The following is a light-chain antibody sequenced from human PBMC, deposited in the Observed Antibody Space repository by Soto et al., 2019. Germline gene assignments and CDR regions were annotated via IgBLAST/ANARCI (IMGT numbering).Light chain of an antibody. CDR2: AAY. J-gene: IGKJ1*01. CDR3: LQHYRYPRT. Sequence: DIQMTQSPSSLSASVGDRVTITCRASQVIRNDLGWYQQKPRKAPKRLIYAAYTLQSGVPSRFSGSGSGTEFTLTISSLQAEDFATYYCLQHYRYPRTFGQGTKVEIK. V-gene: IGKV1-17*01. CDR1: QVIRND.